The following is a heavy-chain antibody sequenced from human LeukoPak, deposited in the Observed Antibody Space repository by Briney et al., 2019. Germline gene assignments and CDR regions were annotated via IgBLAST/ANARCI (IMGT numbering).Heavy chain of an antibody. CDR2: IYYSGST. Sequence: SETLSLTCTVSGGSISSSSYYWGWIRQPPGKGLEWIGSIYYSGSTYYNPSLKSRVTISVDTSKNQFSLTLSSVTAEDTAVYHCVKDGADSSGWYYGFDTWGQGTMVIVSS. V-gene: IGHV4-39*07. J-gene: IGHJ3*02. CDR3: VKDGADSSGWYYGFDT. CDR1: GGSISSSSYY. D-gene: IGHD6-19*01.